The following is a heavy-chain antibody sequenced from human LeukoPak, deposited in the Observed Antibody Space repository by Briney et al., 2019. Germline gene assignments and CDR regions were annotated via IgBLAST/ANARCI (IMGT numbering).Heavy chain of an antibody. D-gene: IGHD2-21*02. V-gene: IGHV4-4*02. Sequence: SETLSLTCAVSGVSISSSNWWSWVRQPPGKGLEWIGEIYHSGSTNYNPSLKSRVTISVDTSKNQFSLKLSSVTAADTAVYYCARGRGRAVTGRWYFVYWGQGTLVTVSS. CDR1: GVSISSSNW. CDR2: IYHSGST. CDR3: ARGRGRAVTGRWYFVY. J-gene: IGHJ4*02.